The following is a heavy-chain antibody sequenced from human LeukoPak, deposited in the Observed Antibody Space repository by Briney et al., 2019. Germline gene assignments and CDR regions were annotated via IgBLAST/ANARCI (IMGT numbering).Heavy chain of an antibody. Sequence: GGSLRLSCAASGFTFSSYSMNWVRQAPGKGLEWVSYISSSSSYTNYADSVKGRFTISRDNAKNSLYLQMNSLRAEDTAVYYCARERQEWAAAATYNWFDPWGQGTLVTVSS. CDR2: ISSSSSYT. CDR1: GFTFSSYS. V-gene: IGHV3-21*05. D-gene: IGHD6-13*01. CDR3: ARERQEWAAAATYNWFDP. J-gene: IGHJ5*02.